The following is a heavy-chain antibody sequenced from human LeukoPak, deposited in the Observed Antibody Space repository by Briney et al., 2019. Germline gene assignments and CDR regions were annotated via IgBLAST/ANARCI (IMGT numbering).Heavy chain of an antibody. CDR1: GFTFSSYS. V-gene: IGHV3-21*01. CDR3: ARDDERAAAGTDY. CDR2: ISSSSSYI. Sequence: GGSLRLSCAASGFTFSSYSMNWVRQAPGKGLEWVSSISSSSSYIYYADSVKGRFTISRDNAKNSLYLQMNSLRAEDTAVYYCARDDERAAAGTDYWGQGTLVTVSS. J-gene: IGHJ4*02. D-gene: IGHD6-13*01.